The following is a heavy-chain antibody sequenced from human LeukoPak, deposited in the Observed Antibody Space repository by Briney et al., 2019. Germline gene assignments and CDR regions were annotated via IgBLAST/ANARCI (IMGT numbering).Heavy chain of an antibody. V-gene: IGHV4-39*07. Sequence: SETLSLTCTVSGGSISSSSYYWGWIRQPPGKGLEWIGSIYYSGSTYYNPSLKSRVTISVDTSKNQFSLKLSSVTAADTAVYYCASHSITIFGGYYFDYWGQGTLVTVSS. CDR3: ASHSITIFGGYYFDY. CDR1: GGSISSSSYY. CDR2: IYYSGST. D-gene: IGHD3-3*01. J-gene: IGHJ4*02.